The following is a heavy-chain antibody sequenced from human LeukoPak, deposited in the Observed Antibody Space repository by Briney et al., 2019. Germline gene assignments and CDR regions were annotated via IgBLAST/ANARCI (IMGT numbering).Heavy chain of an antibody. D-gene: IGHD6-13*01. CDR1: GFTVSSNY. CDR2: IRSKTYGGTT. J-gene: IGHJ5*02. CDR3: ARTDSSTWYQLFDP. Sequence: GGSLRLSCATSGFTVSSNYMTWVRQAPGKGLEWVGFIRSKTYGGTTEYAASVKGRFTISRDDSKSIAYLQMNSLKTEDTAVYYCARTDSSTWYQLFDPWGQGTLVTVSS. V-gene: IGHV3-71*01.